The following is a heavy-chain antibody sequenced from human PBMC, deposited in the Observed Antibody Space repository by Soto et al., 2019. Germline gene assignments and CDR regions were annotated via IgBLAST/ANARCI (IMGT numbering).Heavy chain of an antibody. CDR2: ISAYNGNT. CDR3: ARVLGLLPYPGKAFDI. J-gene: IGHJ3*02. CDR1: GYTFTSYG. V-gene: IGHV1-18*01. D-gene: IGHD3-16*01. Sequence: GASVKVSCKASGYTFTSYGISCVRQAPGQGLEWMGWISAYNGNTNYAQKLQGRVTMTTDTSTSTAYMELRSLRSDDTAVYYCARVLGLLPYPGKAFDIWGQGTMVTVSS.